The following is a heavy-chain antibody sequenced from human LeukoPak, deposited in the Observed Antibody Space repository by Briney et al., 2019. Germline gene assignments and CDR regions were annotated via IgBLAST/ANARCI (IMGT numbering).Heavy chain of an antibody. CDR1: GGSISSGSYY. CDR2: IYYSGST. Sequence: SETLSLTCTVSGGSISSGSYYWGWIRQPPRKGLEWIGSIYYSGSTYYNPSLKSRVTISVDRSKNQFSLKLSSVTAADTAVYYCARLRFLEPRSFDYWGQGTLVTVSS. D-gene: IGHD3-3*01. V-gene: IGHV4-39*07. CDR3: ARLRFLEPRSFDY. J-gene: IGHJ4*02.